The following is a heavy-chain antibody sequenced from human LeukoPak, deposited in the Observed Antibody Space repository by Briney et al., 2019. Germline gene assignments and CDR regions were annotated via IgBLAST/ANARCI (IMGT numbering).Heavy chain of an antibody. V-gene: IGHV4-30-4*01. Sequence: SETLSLTCTISGDSITSDDFYWSWIRQPPGKGLEWIAYIYHTGSAYYNSSLRSRISISVDTSKNQFSLNLTSVTAADTAVYYCARASNDFWSGYFFDSWGQGTLATVSS. CDR2: IYHTGSA. CDR3: ARASNDFWSGYFFDS. CDR1: GDSITSDDFY. D-gene: IGHD3-3*01. J-gene: IGHJ4*02.